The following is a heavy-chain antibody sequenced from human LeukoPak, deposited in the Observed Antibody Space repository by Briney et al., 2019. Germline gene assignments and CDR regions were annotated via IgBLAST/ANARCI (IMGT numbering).Heavy chain of an antibody. CDR2: MNPNSGNT. CDR3: ARWVHYGSGEFDY. J-gene: IGHJ4*02. Sequence: VASVKVSCKASGYTFTSYDINRVRQATGQGLEWMGWMNPNSGNTGYAQKFQGRVTMTRNTSISTAYMELSSLRSEDTAVYYCARWVHYGSGEFDYWGQGTLVTVSS. V-gene: IGHV1-8*01. CDR1: GYTFTSYD. D-gene: IGHD3-10*01.